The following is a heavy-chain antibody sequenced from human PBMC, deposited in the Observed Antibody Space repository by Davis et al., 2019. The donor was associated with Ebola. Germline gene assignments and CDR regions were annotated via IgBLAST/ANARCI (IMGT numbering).Heavy chain of an antibody. D-gene: IGHD6-13*01. CDR2: IDHSGST. Sequence: MPGGSLRLSCAVYGGSFSGYYWSWIRQPPGKGLEWIGEIDHSGSTNYNPSLKSRLTISVDTSKNQFSLKLSSVTAADTAVYYCARGALIAAAGTGKDFDYWGQGTLVTVSS. CDR1: GGSFSGYY. V-gene: IGHV4-34*01. CDR3: ARGALIAAAGTGKDFDY. J-gene: IGHJ4*02.